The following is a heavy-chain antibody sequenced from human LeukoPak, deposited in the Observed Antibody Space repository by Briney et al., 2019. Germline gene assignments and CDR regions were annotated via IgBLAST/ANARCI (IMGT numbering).Heavy chain of an antibody. CDR3: ARYCGGDCYGMDV. Sequence: HPGGSLRLSCAASGFTFSSYWMSWVRQAPGKGLEWLANIKQDGSEIHYVDSVKGRFTISRENAKNSLYLQMNSLRAEDTAVYYCARYCGGDCYGMDVWGQGTTVTVSS. D-gene: IGHD2-21*01. V-gene: IGHV3-7*01. J-gene: IGHJ6*02. CDR2: IKQDGSEI. CDR1: GFTFSSYW.